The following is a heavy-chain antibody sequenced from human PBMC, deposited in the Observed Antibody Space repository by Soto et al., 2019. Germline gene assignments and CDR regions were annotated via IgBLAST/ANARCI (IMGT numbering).Heavy chain of an antibody. V-gene: IGHV4-39*07. CDR3: AKSYGSGTFDY. D-gene: IGHD3-10*01. CDR2: FFIGGNT. Sequence: SETLSLTCTVSGGSISSSTYYWGWMRQPPGKGLEWIASFFIGGNTYYNPSLKSRVTISVDTSKNQFSLKLSSVTAADTAVYYCAKSYGSGTFDYWGQGTLVTVSS. CDR1: GGSISSSTYY. J-gene: IGHJ4*02.